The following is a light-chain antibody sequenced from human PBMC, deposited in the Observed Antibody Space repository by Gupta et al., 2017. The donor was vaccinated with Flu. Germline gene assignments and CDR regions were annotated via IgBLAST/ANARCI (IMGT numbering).Light chain of an antibody. V-gene: IGLV3-21*02. CDR3: QVWDGSGDRYV. CDR1: NTESKS. Sequence: SHVLTQPPSVSVAPGQTARIPCGTENTESKSVHWYQQRPGQAPVLVIFDSGVRPSGIPERFSGSISGNTATLSINRVEAVDEADYYCQVWDGSGDRYVFGSGTKVTVL. CDR2: DSG. J-gene: IGLJ1*01.